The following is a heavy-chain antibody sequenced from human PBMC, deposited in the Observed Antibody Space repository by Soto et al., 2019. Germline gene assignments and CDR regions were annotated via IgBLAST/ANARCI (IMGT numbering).Heavy chain of an antibody. V-gene: IGHV4-39*02. CDR1: GGSVSSRNYY. CDR3: ATPRGYSFGPGDY. J-gene: IGHJ4*02. CDR2: IYYSGST. Sequence: QLQLQESGPGLVKPSETLSLTCTVSGGSVSSRNYYWGWIRQPPGKGLEWIGSIYYSGSTYYNPSLKSRVTISVDTPKNHFSLKLTSVTAADTAVYYCATPRGYSFGPGDYWGQGTLVTVSS. D-gene: IGHD5-18*01.